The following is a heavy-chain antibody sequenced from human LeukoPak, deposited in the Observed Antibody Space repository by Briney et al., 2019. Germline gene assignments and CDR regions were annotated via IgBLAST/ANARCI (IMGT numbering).Heavy chain of an antibody. CDR2: IIPIFGTA. CDR1: GGTFSSYA. CDR3: ARGSLRYFDWLSNNWFDP. V-gene: IGHV1-69*13. Sequence: ASVKVSCKASGGTFSSYAISWVRRAPGQGLEWMGGIIPIFGTANYAQKFQGRVTITADESTSTAYMELSSLRSEDTAVYYCARGSLRYFDWLSNNWFDPWGQGTLVTVSS. J-gene: IGHJ5*02. D-gene: IGHD3-9*01.